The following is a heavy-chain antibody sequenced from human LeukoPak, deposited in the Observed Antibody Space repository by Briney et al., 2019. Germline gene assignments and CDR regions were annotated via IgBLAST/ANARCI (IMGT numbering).Heavy chain of an antibody. Sequence: GGSLRLSCAASGFTFSSYAMNWVRQAPGKGLEWVSVIGGSDGTTYYADSVKGRFTISRDNFQNTLYLQMNSLRAEDTAVYYCARRNAAYGPFDPWGQGTLVTVSS. CDR2: IGGSDGTT. D-gene: IGHD3-10*01. J-gene: IGHJ5*02. CDR1: GFTFSSYA. CDR3: ARRNAAYGPFDP. V-gene: IGHV3-23*01.